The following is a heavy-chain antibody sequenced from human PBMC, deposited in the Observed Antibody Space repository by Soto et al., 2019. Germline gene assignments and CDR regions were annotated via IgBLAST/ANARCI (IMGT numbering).Heavy chain of an antibody. CDR1: GGTFSRYT. J-gene: IGHJ5*02. D-gene: IGHD4-4*01. CDR2: IIPILGIA. Sequence: VKVSCKASGGTFSRYTISWVQQAPGQGLEWMGRIIPILGIANYAQKFQGRVTITADKSTSTAYMELSSLRSEDTAVFYCARALHAVTRARAAFDPWGQGTLVTVSS. V-gene: IGHV1-69*02. CDR3: ARALHAVTRARAAFDP.